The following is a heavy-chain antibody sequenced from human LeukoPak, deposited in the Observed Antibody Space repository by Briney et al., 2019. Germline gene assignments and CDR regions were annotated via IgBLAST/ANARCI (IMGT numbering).Heavy chain of an antibody. CDR3: AAKYYYDSSGYHNWFAP. J-gene: IGHJ5*02. Sequence: GGSLRLSCAASGFTFSSYAMSWVRQAPGKGLEWVSAISGSGGSTYYADSVKGRFTISRDNSNNTLYLQMNSLRAEDTAVYYCAAKYYYDSSGYHNWFAPWGQGTLVTVSS. D-gene: IGHD3-22*01. CDR1: GFTFSSYA. V-gene: IGHV3-23*01. CDR2: ISGSGGST.